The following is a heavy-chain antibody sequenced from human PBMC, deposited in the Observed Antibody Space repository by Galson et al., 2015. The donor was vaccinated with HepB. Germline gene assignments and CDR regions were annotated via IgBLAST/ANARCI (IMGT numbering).Heavy chain of an antibody. CDR3: ARAVRSWFDP. V-gene: IGHV3-13*01. CDR1: GFTLSNYD. Sequence: SLRLSCAASGFTLSNYDMHWVRQPTGKGLEWVSSIGSAGDTYYADSAKGRFTISRGNARNSLYLQMNSLTAGDTAVYYCARAVRSWFDPWGQGTLVTVPS. D-gene: IGHD2-8*01. J-gene: IGHJ5*02. CDR2: IGSAGDT.